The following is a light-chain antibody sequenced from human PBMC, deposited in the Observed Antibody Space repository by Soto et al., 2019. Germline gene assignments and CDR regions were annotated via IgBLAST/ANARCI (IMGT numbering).Light chain of an antibody. V-gene: IGKV1-5*03. CDR1: QSINGW. CDR3: HQYHNFPRT. CDR2: KAS. J-gene: IGKJ1*01. Sequence: DIQLTQSPSTLSASVGDRVTITCRASQSINGWLAWYQQKPGQAPNLLIYKASTLESGVPSRFSGRGSGTEFTLPVSSLQPDDFAAYYCHQYHNFPRTFGRGTKVEI.